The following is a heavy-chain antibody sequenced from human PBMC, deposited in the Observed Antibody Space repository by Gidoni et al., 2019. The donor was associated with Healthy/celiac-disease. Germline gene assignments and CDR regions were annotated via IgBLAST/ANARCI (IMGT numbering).Heavy chain of an antibody. D-gene: IGHD6-13*01. CDR1: GGSLSSGGYS. V-gene: IGHV4-30-2*01. Sequence: QLQLQESGSGLVKPSQTLSLTCAVSGGSLSSGGYSWSWIRKPPGKGLEWIGYIYHSGSTYYNPSLKSRVTISVDRSKNQFSLKLSSVTAADTAVYYCARATVLAAAGTAPSGNNKPHEYFDYWGQGTLVTVSS. J-gene: IGHJ4*02. CDR3: ARATVLAAAGTAPSGNNKPHEYFDY. CDR2: IYHSGST.